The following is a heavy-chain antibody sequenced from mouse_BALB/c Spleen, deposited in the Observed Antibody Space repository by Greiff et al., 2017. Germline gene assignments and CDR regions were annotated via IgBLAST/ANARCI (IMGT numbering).Heavy chain of an antibody. J-gene: IGHJ2*01. D-gene: IGHD1-1*01. CDR1: GYTFTSYN. Sequence: LQQPGAELVKPGASVKMSCKASGYTFTSYNMHWVKQTPGQGLEWIGAIYPGNGDTSYNQKFKGKATLTADKSSSTAYMQLSSLTSEDSAVYYCARPTTVEAFDYWGQGTTLTVSS. V-gene: IGHV1-12*01. CDR3: ARPTTVEAFDY. CDR2: IYPGNGDT.